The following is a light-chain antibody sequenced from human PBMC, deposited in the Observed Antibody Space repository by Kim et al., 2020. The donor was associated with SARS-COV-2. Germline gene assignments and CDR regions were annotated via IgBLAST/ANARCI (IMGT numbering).Light chain of an antibody. CDR2: QDS. V-gene: IGLV3-1*01. Sequence: VSPGQTASITCSGDKLGDKYACWYQQKPGQSPVLVIYQDSKRPSGIPERFSGSNSGNTATLTISGTQAMDEADYYCQAWDSSTVAFGGGTQLTVL. CDR1: KLGDKY. J-gene: IGLJ2*01. CDR3: QAWDSSTVA.